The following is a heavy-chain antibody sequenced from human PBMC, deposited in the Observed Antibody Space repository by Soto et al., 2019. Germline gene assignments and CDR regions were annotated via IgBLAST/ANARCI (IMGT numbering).Heavy chain of an antibody. CDR3: ATGGILTPGQRGLCDY. CDR1: GFTFSTYA. D-gene: IGHD3-9*01. Sequence: ESGGGVVQPGRSLGLSCAVSGFTFSTYALHWVRQAPGKGLEWVAGISKDGNDEFYADSVKGRFTISRDNSKNTLYLQISSLKAEDTAVYFCATGGILTPGQRGLCDYWGQGTLVTVSS. J-gene: IGHJ4*02. V-gene: IGHV3-30-3*01. CDR2: ISKDGNDE.